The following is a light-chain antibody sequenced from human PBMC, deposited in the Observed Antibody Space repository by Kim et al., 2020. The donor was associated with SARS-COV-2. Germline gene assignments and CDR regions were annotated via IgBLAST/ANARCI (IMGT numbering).Light chain of an antibody. V-gene: IGKV2-30*01. Sequence: PSPNSCRSSQSLVNSDGTIYLNWFHQRPGQSPRRLIYKVSNRDSGFPDRFSGSGSGTDFTLQISRVEAEDVGVYYCMQRTHWPFTFGPGTKVDIK. J-gene: IGKJ3*01. CDR2: KVS. CDR1: QSLVNSDGTIY. CDR3: MQRTHWPFT.